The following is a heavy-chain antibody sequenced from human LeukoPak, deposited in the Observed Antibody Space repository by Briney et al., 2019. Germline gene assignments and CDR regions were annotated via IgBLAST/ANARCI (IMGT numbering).Heavy chain of an antibody. Sequence: GGSLRLSCAASGFTFSSYWMSWVRQAPGKGLEWVGFIRSKAYGGTTEYAASVKGRFTISRDDSKSIAYLQMNSLKTEDTAVYYCAKDTPRYYYDLQGYFDYWGQGTLVTVSS. D-gene: IGHD3-22*01. CDR1: GFTFSSYW. CDR3: AKDTPRYYYDLQGYFDY. V-gene: IGHV3-49*04. J-gene: IGHJ4*02. CDR2: IRSKAYGGTT.